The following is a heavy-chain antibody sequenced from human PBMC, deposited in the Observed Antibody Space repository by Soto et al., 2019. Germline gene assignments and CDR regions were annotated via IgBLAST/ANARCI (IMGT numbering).Heavy chain of an antibody. CDR1: GFSLSTSGMC. J-gene: IGHJ6*02. CDR2: IDWDDDK. D-gene: IGHD2-15*01. V-gene: IGHV2-70*02. CDR3: AREGGWDCSGGSCYPRGYYYYGMDV. Sequence: SGPTLVNPTQTLTLTCTFSGFSLSTSGMCVSWIRQPPGKALEWLALIDWDDDKYYSTSLKTRLTISKDTSKNQVVLTMTYMELSSLRSEDTAVYYCAREGGWDCSGGSCYPRGYYYYGMDVWGQGTTVTVSS.